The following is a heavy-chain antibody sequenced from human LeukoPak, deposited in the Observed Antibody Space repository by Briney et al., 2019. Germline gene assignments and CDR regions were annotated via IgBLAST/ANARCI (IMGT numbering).Heavy chain of an antibody. CDR2: INHSGST. Sequence: RSSETLSLTCAVYGGSFSGYYWSWIRQPPGKGLEWIGEINHSGSTNYNPSLKSRVTISVDTSKNQFSLKLSSVTAADTAVYYCARGGAHYYDSSGYPTTFDPWGKGTLVTVSS. V-gene: IGHV4-34*01. J-gene: IGHJ5*02. CDR1: GGSFSGYY. CDR3: ARGGAHYYDSSGYPTTFDP. D-gene: IGHD3-22*01.